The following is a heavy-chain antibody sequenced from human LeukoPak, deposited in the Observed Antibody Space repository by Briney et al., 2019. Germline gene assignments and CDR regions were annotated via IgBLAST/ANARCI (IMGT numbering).Heavy chain of an antibody. CDR1: GYSISSGSY. D-gene: IGHD1-14*01. V-gene: IGHV4-38-2*02. CDR2: VSHLGTT. CDR3: ARDNRHGDYDDY. Sequence: PSETLSLTGGVSGYSISSGSYWGWIRQPPGKGLEWIGSVSHLGTTYYNPSLKSRVSISVDTSKNHFSLNLSSVTAADTAVYYCARDNRHGDYDDYWGQGTLVTVSS. J-gene: IGHJ4*02.